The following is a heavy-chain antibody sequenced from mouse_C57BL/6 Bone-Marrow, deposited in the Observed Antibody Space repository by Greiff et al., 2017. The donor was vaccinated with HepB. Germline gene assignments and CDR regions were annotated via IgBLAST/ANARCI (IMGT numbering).Heavy chain of an antibody. J-gene: IGHJ3*01. CDR2: IWSGGST. CDR1: GFSLTSYG. Sequence: VMLVESGPGLVQPSQSLSITCTVSGFSLTSYGVHWVRQSPGKGLEWLGVIWSGGSTDYNAAFISRLSISKDNSKSQVFFKMNSLQADDTAIYYCAREADYYGSSYLAWFAYWGQGTLVTVSA. D-gene: IGHD1-1*01. CDR3: AREADYYGSSYLAWFAY. V-gene: IGHV2-2*01.